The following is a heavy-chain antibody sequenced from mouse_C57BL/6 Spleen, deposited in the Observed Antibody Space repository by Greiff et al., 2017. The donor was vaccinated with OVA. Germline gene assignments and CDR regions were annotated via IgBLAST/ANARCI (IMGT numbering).Heavy chain of an antibody. CDR2: IYPGGGYT. J-gene: IGHJ2*01. D-gene: IGHD1-1*01. CDR3: ARSYYYGSSYGYFDY. CDR1: GYTFTNYW. Sequence: VQRVESGAELVRPGTSVKMSCKASGYTFTNYWIGWAKQRPGHGLEWIGDIYPGGGYTNYNEKFKGKATLTADKSSSTAYMQFSSLTSEDSAIYYCARSYYYGSSYGYFDYWGQGTTLTVSS. V-gene: IGHV1-63*01.